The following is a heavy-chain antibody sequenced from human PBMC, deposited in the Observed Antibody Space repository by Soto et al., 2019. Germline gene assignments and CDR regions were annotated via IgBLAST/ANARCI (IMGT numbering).Heavy chain of an antibody. V-gene: IGHV1-18*04. J-gene: IGHJ3*02. Sequence: ASVKVSCKASGYTFTSYGISWVRQAPGQGLEWMGWISAYNGNTNYAQKFQGRVTMTTDTSTSTAYMELRSLRSDDTAVYYCARGPYCGGDCYYDAFDIWGQGTMVTVSS. D-gene: IGHD2-21*02. CDR3: ARGPYCGGDCYYDAFDI. CDR2: ISAYNGNT. CDR1: GYTFTSYG.